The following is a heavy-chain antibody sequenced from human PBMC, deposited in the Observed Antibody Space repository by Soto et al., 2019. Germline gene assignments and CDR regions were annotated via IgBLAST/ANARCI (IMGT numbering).Heavy chain of an antibody. CDR3: ARQVSSAWPPYYYDMDV. CDR2: IHYSGST. Sequence: SETLSLTCTVSGSSISSYLWSWIRQPPGRGLEWIGHIHYSGSTNYNPSLKSRVTISVDTSKNQVSLKLSSVTAADTAMYFCARQVSSAWPPYYYDMDVWGQGTTVT. J-gene: IGHJ6*02. D-gene: IGHD6-25*01. V-gene: IGHV4-59*08. CDR1: GSSISSYL.